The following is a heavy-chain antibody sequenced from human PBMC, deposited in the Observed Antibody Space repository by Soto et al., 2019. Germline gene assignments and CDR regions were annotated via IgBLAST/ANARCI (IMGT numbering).Heavy chain of an antibody. V-gene: IGHV1-18*01. D-gene: IGHD3-3*01. CDR1: GYTFTSYG. CDR3: ARSDDFWSGYLPMLFDY. Sequence: ASVKVSCKASGYTFTSYGISWVRQAPGQGLEWKGWISAYNGNTNYAQKIQGRVTMTTDTSTSTAYMELRSLRSDDTAVYYCARSDDFWSGYLPMLFDYWGQGTLVTVSS. CDR2: ISAYNGNT. J-gene: IGHJ4*02.